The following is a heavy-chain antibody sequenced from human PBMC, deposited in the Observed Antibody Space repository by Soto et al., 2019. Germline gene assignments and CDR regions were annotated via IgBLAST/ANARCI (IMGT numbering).Heavy chain of an antibody. V-gene: IGHV4-59*01. CDR1: GGSISSYY. D-gene: IGHD5-18*01. Sequence: SETLSLTCTVSGGSISSYYWSWIRQPPGKGLEWIGYIYYSGSTNYNPSLKSRVTISVDTSKNQFSLKLSSVTAADTAVYYCARDAYSYGWGDFEYWGQGTLVTVSS. CDR2: IYYSGST. J-gene: IGHJ4*02. CDR3: ARDAYSYGWGDFEY.